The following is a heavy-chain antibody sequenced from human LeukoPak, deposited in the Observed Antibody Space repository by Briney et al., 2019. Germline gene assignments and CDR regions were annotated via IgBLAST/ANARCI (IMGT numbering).Heavy chain of an antibody. CDR1: GGSISGYY. Sequence: PSETLSLTCTVSGGSISGYYWNWIRQPPGKGLEWIGYIYYSGNTNYNPSLKSRITISVDTSQNQFSLKLSSVTAADTAVYYCARDGYSGSDALWGQGTLVTVSS. V-gene: IGHV4-59*01. D-gene: IGHD5-12*01. CDR3: ARDGYSGSDAL. J-gene: IGHJ4*02. CDR2: IYYSGNT.